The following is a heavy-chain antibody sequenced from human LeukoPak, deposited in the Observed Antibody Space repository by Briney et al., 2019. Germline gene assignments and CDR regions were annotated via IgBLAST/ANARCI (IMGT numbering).Heavy chain of an antibody. J-gene: IGHJ6*02. D-gene: IGHD2-2*02. CDR3: LVPAAIGYGMDV. Sequence: PGRSLRLSCAASGFTFSSYAMHWVRQAPGKGLDWVAVISYDGSNKYYADSVKGRFTISRDNSKNTLYLQMNSLRAEDTAVYYCLVPAAIGYGMDVWGQGTTVTVSS. CDR1: GFTFSSYA. CDR2: ISYDGSNK. V-gene: IGHV3-30-3*01.